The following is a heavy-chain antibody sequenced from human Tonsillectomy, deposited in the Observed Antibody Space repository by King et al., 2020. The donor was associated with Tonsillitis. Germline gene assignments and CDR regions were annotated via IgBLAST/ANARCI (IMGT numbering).Heavy chain of an antibody. D-gene: IGHD3-22*01. CDR3: AVHSSGYLFFDY. Sequence: QLQESGPGLVKPSETLSLTCTVSGGSISSSNYYWGWIRQPPGKGLEWIGNIYYSGSTYYNPSLKSRVTISVDTSKNQFSLKLSSVTAADTAVYYCAVHSSGYLFFDYWGQGTLVTVSS. CDR2: IYYSGST. J-gene: IGHJ4*02. CDR1: GGSISSSNYY. V-gene: IGHV4-39*01.